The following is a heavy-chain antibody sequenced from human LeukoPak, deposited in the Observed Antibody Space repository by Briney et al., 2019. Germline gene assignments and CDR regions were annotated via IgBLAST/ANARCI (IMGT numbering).Heavy chain of an antibody. V-gene: IGHV3-23*01. CDR1: GFTFSSYA. CDR2: ISGSGHST. CDR3: ARGSGSYSIN. Sequence: GGSLRLSCAASGFTFSSYAMSWVRQAPGKGLEWVSAISGSGHSTYYADSVKGRFTISRDNSKNTLYLQMNSLRAEDTAVYYCARGSGSYSINWGQGTLVTVSS. D-gene: IGHD1-26*01. J-gene: IGHJ4*02.